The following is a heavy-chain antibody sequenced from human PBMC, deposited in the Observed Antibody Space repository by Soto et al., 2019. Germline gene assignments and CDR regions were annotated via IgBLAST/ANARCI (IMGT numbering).Heavy chain of an antibody. J-gene: IGHJ4*02. V-gene: IGHV3-53*01. CDR1: GFTVSSNY. CDR2: MYAGGTT. D-gene: IGHD3-16*01. CDR3: ARGFPSMTYFGEYYFDF. Sequence: PSETLSLSCAASGFTVSSNYMSWVRQAPGKGLEWVSVMYAGGTTYYADSVKGRFTISRHDSMNTLYLQMKSLTAEDSAVYYCARGFPSMTYFGEYYFDFWGQGALVTVSS.